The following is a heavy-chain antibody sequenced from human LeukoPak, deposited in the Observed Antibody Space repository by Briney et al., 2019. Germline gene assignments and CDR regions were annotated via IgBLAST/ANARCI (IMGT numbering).Heavy chain of an antibody. CDR3: ARVSDSSGPVFDY. CDR2: SYHSGST. Sequence: SETLSLTCAVSGYSISSGYYWGWIRQPPGKGLERIGSSYHSGSTYYNPSLKSRVTISVDTSKNQLSLKLNILTAEDTAVYYCARVSDSSGPVFDYTGQGNLGSVSS. V-gene: IGHV4-38-2*01. D-gene: IGHD3-22*01. CDR1: GYSISSGYY. J-gene: IGHJ4*02.